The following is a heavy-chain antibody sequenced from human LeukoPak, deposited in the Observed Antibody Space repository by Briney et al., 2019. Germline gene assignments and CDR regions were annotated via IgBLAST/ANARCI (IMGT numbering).Heavy chain of an antibody. V-gene: IGHV4-59*08. CDR1: GGSISSYY. D-gene: IGHD6-13*01. Sequence: SETLSLTCTVSGGSISSYYWNWIRQSPGKGLEWIGYIYYSGSTNYNPSLKSRVTISVDTSKNQFSLKLSSVTAADTAVYYCASQQQLVLLDWFDPWGQGTLVTVSS. CDR3: ASQQQLVLLDWFDP. CDR2: IYYSGST. J-gene: IGHJ5*02.